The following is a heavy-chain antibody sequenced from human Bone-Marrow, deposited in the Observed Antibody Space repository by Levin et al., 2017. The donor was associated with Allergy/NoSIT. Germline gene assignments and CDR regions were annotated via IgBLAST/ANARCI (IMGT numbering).Heavy chain of an antibody. D-gene: IGHD3-16*01. J-gene: IGHJ5*02. V-gene: IGHV5-51*01. CDR3: ARFGGPALEHNWFDR. CDR1: GYDFFGYW. Sequence: GASVKVSCKGSGYDFFGYWIGWVRQMPGKGLEWMGVIYPDDSQTRRNPSFEGQVTMSADKSISTAYLQWSSLKASDTGMYYCARFGGPALEHNWFDRWGQGTLVTVSS. CDR2: IYPDDSQT.